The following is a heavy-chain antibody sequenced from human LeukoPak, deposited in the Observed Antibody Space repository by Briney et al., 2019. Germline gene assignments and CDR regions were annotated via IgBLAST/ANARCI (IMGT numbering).Heavy chain of an antibody. CDR1: GGSISSGSYY. J-gene: IGHJ5*02. V-gene: IGHV4-61*02. D-gene: IGHD2-2*01. CDR2: IYTSGST. Sequence: MPSETLSLTFTVSGGSISSGSYYWSWIRQPAGKGLEWIGRIYTSGSTNYNPSLQSRVTISVDTSKNQFSLKLSSVTAADTAVYYCARSYQLPGNWFDPWGQGTLVTVSS. CDR3: ARSYQLPGNWFDP.